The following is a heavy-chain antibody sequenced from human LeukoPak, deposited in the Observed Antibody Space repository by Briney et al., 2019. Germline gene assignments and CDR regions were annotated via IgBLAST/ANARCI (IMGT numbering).Heavy chain of an antibody. D-gene: IGHD6-13*01. V-gene: IGHV1-2*02. J-gene: IGHJ5*02. CDR3: ARGGDITAAGTHWLDP. CDR1: GYTFTDYY. Sequence: ASMKVSCKASGYTFTDYYMHWVRQASGQGLEWMGWINPNSGATDYAQNFQDRVTMTSDTSIITAYMELSRLRSDDTAVYYCARGGDITAAGTHWLDPWGQGTLVTVSS. CDR2: INPNSGAT.